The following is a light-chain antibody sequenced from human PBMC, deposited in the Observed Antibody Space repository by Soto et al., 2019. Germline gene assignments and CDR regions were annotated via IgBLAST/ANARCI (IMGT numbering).Light chain of an antibody. CDR1: HIISDY. Sequence: DIQMTQSPSSLSASVGDRVTITCRASHIISDYLNWYQQKPGIAPKLLIYGASSLHSGVPSRFSGSGSGTDFTLTISSLQPEDFATYYCQQTYNTPITFGQGTRLEI. J-gene: IGKJ5*01. V-gene: IGKV1-39*01. CDR3: QQTYNTPIT. CDR2: GAS.